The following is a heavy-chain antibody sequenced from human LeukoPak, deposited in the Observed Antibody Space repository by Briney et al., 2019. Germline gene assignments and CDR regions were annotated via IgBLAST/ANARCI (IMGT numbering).Heavy chain of an antibody. J-gene: IGHJ4*02. V-gene: IGHV3-23*01. CDR3: AKTGGIAAAH. CDR2: ISGSGGST. Sequence: GGSLRLSCAASGFTFSTYGMTWVRQAPGKGLEWVSAISGSGGSTYYADSVKGRFTISRDNSKNTLYLQMNSLRAEDTALYYCAKTGGIAAAHWGQGTLVTVS. D-gene: IGHD6-13*01. CDR1: GFTFSTYG.